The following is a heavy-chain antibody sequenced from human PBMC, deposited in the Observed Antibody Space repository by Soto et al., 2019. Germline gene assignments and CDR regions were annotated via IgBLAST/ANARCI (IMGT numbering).Heavy chain of an antibody. CDR3: ARARATVTTERALGY. V-gene: IGHV1-18*01. CDR1: GYTFYSYD. CDR2: TSAYNGDS. Sequence: VASVKVSCKTSGYTFYSYDITWVRQAPGQGLEWMGTTSAYNGDSVFAQNLQGRVTMTIDKSTATAYMDLKNLTSDDTAVYYCARARATVTTERALGYWGQGTLVTVYS. D-gene: IGHD4-17*01. J-gene: IGHJ4*02.